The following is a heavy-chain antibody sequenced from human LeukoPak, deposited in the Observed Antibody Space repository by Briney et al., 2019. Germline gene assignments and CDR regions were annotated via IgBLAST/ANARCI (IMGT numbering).Heavy chain of an antibody. J-gene: IGHJ4*02. CDR3: ARDVRGGAFDY. V-gene: IGHV3-21*01. CDR1: GFTFSSYS. CDR2: ISSSSSYI. D-gene: IGHD4-23*01. Sequence: PGGSLRLSCAASGFTFSSYSMNWVRQAPGKGLEWVSSISSSSSYIYYADSVKGRFTFSRDNAMNSLFLQMNSLRAEDTAVYYCARDVRGGAFDYWGQGTLVTVSS.